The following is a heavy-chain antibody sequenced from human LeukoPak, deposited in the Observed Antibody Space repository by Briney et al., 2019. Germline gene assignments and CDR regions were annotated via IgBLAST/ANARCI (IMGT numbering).Heavy chain of an antibody. Sequence: PSETLSLTCAVYGGSFSGYYWSWIPQPPGKGLEWIGEINHSGSTNYNPSLKSRVTISVDTSKNQFSLKLSSVTAADTAVYYCARKLYDYVWGSYRYPLDYWGQGTLVTVSS. D-gene: IGHD3-16*02. CDR3: ARKLYDYVWGSYRYPLDY. J-gene: IGHJ4*02. V-gene: IGHV4-34*01. CDR1: GGSFSGYY. CDR2: INHSGST.